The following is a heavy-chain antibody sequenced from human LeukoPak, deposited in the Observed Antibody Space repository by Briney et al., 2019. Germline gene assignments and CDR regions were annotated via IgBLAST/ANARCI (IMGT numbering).Heavy chain of an antibody. CDR1: GASISSTTYY. CDR2: IYYSGCT. Sequence: SETLSLTCTVSGASISSTTYYWGWIRQPPRKGLEWIASIYYSGCTYYNPSLKSRVTISVDTSKIQFSLKLSSVTAADTAVYYCARLALQEVGATQTYYLDYWGQGTLVTVSS. CDR3: ARLALQEVGATQTYYLDY. V-gene: IGHV4-39*07. D-gene: IGHD1-26*01. J-gene: IGHJ4*02.